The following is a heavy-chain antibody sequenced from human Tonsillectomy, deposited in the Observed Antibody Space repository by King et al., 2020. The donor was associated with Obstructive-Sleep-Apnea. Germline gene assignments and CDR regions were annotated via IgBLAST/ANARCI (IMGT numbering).Heavy chain of an antibody. V-gene: IGHV3-23*04. J-gene: IGHJ4*02. Sequence: VQLVESGGGLVQPGGALRISCAASGFTFSTYAMSWVRPAPGKGLGWVSAFSDRCGSTYFADSVKGRFTISRDNSKNTLYLQMNSLRAEDTAVYYCAKPLSSVADYWGQGTLVTVSS. CDR1: GFTFSTYA. CDR2: FSDRCGST. D-gene: IGHD3-10*01. CDR3: AKPLSSVADY.